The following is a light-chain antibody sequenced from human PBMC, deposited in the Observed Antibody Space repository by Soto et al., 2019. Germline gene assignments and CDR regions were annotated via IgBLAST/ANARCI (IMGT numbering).Light chain of an antibody. Sequence: ALTQPASVSGSPGQSITIPCTGTSGDVGGYNLVSWYQQHPGKAPKLMIYEVTERPSGVSNRFSGSKSGNTASLTISGLQPDDEADYYCCSYAGNSEVFGTGTKVTVL. CDR2: EVT. CDR1: SGDVGGYNL. V-gene: IGLV2-23*02. CDR3: CSYAGNSEV. J-gene: IGLJ1*01.